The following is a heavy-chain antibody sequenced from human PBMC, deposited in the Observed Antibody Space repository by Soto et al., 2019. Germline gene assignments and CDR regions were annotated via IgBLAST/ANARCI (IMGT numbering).Heavy chain of an antibody. J-gene: IGHJ5*01. Sequence: GGSLRLSCAASGFTFSSNAMSWVRQAPGKGLEWVSAISGSGGSTYYADSVKGRFTISGDNSKNTLYLQMNSLRAEVTAVYYCAKSKGLFNSWGQGTLVTVSS. CDR3: AKSKGLFNS. CDR2: ISGSGGST. D-gene: IGHD4-4*01. V-gene: IGHV3-23*01. CDR1: GFTFSSNA.